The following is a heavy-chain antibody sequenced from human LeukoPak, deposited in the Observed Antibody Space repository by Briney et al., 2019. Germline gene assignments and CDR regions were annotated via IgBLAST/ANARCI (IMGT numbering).Heavy chain of an antibody. V-gene: IGHV3-9*03. D-gene: IGHD3-10*01. CDR3: VKDRDDRRANSYGPWESRTFHI. Sequence: GGSLRLSCVASGFSFNDYAMHWFRQAPAKGLEWVSFIGWNSRSIGYAESVKGRFTISRDNAENSLYLQMNSLRAEDMALYCCVKDRDDRRANSYGPWESRTFHIWGQGTMVTVSS. J-gene: IGHJ3*02. CDR1: GFSFNDYA. CDR2: IGWNSRSI.